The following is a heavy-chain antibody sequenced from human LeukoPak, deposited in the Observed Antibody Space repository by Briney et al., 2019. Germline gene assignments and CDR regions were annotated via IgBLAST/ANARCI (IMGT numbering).Heavy chain of an antibody. D-gene: IGHD3-3*01. CDR1: GGSISSYY. V-gene: IGHV4-59*01. Sequence: SETLSLTCTVSGGSISSYYWSWIRQPPGKGLEWIGYIYYSGGTNYNPSLKSRVTISVDTSKNQFSLKLSSVTAADTAVYYCASGPRYYDFDYWGQGTLVTVSS. CDR2: IYYSGGT. CDR3: ASGPRYYDFDY. J-gene: IGHJ4*02.